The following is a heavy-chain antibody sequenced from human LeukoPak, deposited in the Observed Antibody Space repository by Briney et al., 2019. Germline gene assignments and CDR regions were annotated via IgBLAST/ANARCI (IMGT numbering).Heavy chain of an antibody. CDR2: IYSGGST. CDR3: ARVSPNTVTTLQYFDY. CDR1: GFTVSSNY. Sequence: GRSLRLSCAASGFTVSSNYMSWVRQAPGKGLEWVSLIYSGGSTYYADSVKGRFTISRDNSKNTLCLQMTSLRADDTAVYYCARVSPNTVTTLQYFDYWGQGTLVTVSS. D-gene: IGHD4-17*01. V-gene: IGHV3-53*01. J-gene: IGHJ4*02.